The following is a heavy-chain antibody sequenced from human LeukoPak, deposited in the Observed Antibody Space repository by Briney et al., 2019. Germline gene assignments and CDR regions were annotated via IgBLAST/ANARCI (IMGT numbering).Heavy chain of an antibody. Sequence: GGSLRLSCAASGFTFSTYWMTWVRQAPGKGLEWVANIKQDGSDKNYVDSVKGRFTISRDNAKNSLYLQMNSLRAEDTAVYYCARTDNVNWNPVGVEAFDIWGQGTMVTVSS. CDR1: GFTFSTYW. CDR3: ARTDNVNWNPVGVEAFDI. V-gene: IGHV3-7*01. J-gene: IGHJ3*02. CDR2: IKQDGSDK. D-gene: IGHD1-20*01.